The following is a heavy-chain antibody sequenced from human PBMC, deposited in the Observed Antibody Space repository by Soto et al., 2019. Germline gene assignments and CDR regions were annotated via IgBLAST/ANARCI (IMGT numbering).Heavy chain of an antibody. CDR2: ISSSSSYI. Sequence: EVQLVESGGGLVKPGGSLRLSCAASGFTFSSYSMNWVRQAPGKGLEWVSSISSSSSYIYYADSVKGQFTISRDNAKNSLYLQMNSRRAEATAVYYCARDTLGYCSGGSCYNWFDPWGQGTLVTVSS. CDR3: ARDTLGYCSGGSCYNWFDP. J-gene: IGHJ5*02. V-gene: IGHV3-21*01. CDR1: GFTFSSYS. D-gene: IGHD2-15*01.